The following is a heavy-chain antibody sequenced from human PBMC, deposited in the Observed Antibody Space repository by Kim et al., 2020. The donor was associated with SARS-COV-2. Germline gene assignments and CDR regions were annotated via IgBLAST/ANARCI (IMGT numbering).Heavy chain of an antibody. CDR3: ARRLTTVTTSED. D-gene: IGHD4-17*01. Sequence: NYAQKFQGRVTITADKYMSTAYMELSSLRSEDTAVYYCARRLTTVTTSEDWGQGTLVTVSS. J-gene: IGHJ4*02. V-gene: IGHV1-69*02.